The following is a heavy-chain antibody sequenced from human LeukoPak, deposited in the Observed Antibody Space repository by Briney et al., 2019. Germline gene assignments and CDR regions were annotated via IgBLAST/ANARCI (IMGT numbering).Heavy chain of an antibody. CDR3: ARACSGGSCNWFDP. D-gene: IGHD2-15*01. CDR2: INPNSGST. Sequence: ASVKVSCKASGYTFTGYYMHWVRQAPGQGLEWMGRINPNSGSTNYAQKFQGRVTMTRDTSISTAYMELSRLRSDDTAVYYCARACSGGSCNWFDPWGQGTLVTVSS. J-gene: IGHJ5*02. CDR1: GYTFTGYY. V-gene: IGHV1-2*06.